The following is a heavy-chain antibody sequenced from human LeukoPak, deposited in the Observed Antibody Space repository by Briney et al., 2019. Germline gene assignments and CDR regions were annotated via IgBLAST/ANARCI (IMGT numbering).Heavy chain of an antibody. J-gene: IGHJ6*03. D-gene: IGHD6-13*01. V-gene: IGHV1-2*02. Sequence: ASVKVSCKASGYTFTGYYMHWVRQAPGQGLEWMGWINPNSGGTNYAQKFQGRVTMTRDTSISTAYMELSRLRSEDTAVYYCARGPRSSSWYYYYYYMDVWGKGTTVTVSS. CDR2: INPNSGGT. CDR3: ARGPRSSSWYYYYYYMDV. CDR1: GYTFTGYY.